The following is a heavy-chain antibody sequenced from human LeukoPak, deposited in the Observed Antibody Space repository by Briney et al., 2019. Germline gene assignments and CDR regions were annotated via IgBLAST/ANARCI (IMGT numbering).Heavy chain of an antibody. D-gene: IGHD3-10*01. J-gene: IGHJ4*02. Sequence: GESLKISCKASGYSFTEYWLGWVRQMPGKGLEWMGIIYPGDSDTRYSPSFQGQVTISVDKSISTAYLQWSSLKASDTAMFYCARRNYYGSGSSHSHFYYWGQGTLVTVSS. V-gene: IGHV5-51*01. CDR3: ARRNYYGSGSSHSHFYY. CDR2: IYPGDSDT. CDR1: GYSFTEYW.